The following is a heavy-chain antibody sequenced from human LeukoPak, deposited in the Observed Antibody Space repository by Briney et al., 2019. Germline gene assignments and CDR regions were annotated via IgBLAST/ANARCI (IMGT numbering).Heavy chain of an antibody. V-gene: IGHV4-28*05. CDR3: AKTRSGNYYGDSFDI. J-gene: IGHJ3*02. Sequence: SETLSLTCAVSGDSITRSDWWAWIRQPPGKGLEWLGNIYYSGRVYHNPSLQTRVTMSVDSSKNQFSLRLGSVTAVDTAVYFCAKTRSGNYYGDSFDIWGQGILVTVSS. CDR2: IYYSGRV. D-gene: IGHD1-26*01. CDR1: GDSITRSDW.